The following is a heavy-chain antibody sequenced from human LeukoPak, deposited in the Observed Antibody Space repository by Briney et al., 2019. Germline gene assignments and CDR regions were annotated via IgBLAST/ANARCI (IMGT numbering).Heavy chain of an antibody. CDR3: AKDPPVAATKTYYFDY. CDR1: GFTFSSYA. CDR2: ISGSGGST. Sequence: GGSLRLSCAASGFTFSSYAMSWVRQAPGKGLEWVSAISGSGGSTYYADSVKGRFTTSRDNSKNTLYLQMNSLRAEDTAVYYCAKDPPVAATKTYYFDYWGQGTLVTVSS. D-gene: IGHD2-15*01. J-gene: IGHJ4*02. V-gene: IGHV3-23*01.